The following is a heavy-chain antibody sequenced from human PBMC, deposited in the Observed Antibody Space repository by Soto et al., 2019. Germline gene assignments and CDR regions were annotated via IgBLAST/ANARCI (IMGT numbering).Heavy chain of an antibody. V-gene: IGHV1-18*01. J-gene: IGHJ3*02. CDR3: AISFHSSGPSRAFDI. CDR1: GYTFTCYG. Sequence: ASVKVSCKASGYTFTCYGISWVRQAPGQGLEWMGWISAYNGNTNYAQKLQGRVTMTTDTSTSTAYMELRSLRSDDTAVYYCAISFHSSGPSRAFDIWGQGTMVTVSS. CDR2: ISAYNGNT. D-gene: IGHD6-19*01.